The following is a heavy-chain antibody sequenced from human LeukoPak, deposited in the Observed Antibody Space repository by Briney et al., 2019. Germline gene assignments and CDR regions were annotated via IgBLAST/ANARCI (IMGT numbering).Heavy chain of an antibody. CDR3: ARDGGTAMGVIDY. Sequence: WASVKVSCKASGYTFTGYYMHWVRQAPGQGLEWMGRINPNSGGTNYAQKFQGRVTMTRDTSISTAYMELSRLRSDDSAVYYCARDGGTAMGVIDYWGHGILVTVSS. J-gene: IGHJ4*01. D-gene: IGHD5-18*01. CDR1: GYTFTGYY. CDR2: INPNSGGT. V-gene: IGHV1-2*06.